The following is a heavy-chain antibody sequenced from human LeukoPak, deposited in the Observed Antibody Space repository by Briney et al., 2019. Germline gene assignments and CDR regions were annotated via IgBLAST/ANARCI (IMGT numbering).Heavy chain of an antibody. D-gene: IGHD6-13*01. CDR3: ARAKWSSSPLVDY. V-gene: IGHV4-39*07. Sequence: PSETLSLTCTVSGGSISSSSYYWGWIRQPPGKGLEWIGSIYYSGSTYYNPSLKSRVTISVDTSKNQFSLKLSSVTAADTAVYYCARAKWSSSPLVDYWGQGTLVTVSS. CDR2: IYYSGST. CDR1: GGSISSSSYY. J-gene: IGHJ4*02.